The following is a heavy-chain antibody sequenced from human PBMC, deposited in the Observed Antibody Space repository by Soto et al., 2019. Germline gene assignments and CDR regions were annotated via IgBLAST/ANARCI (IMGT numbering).Heavy chain of an antibody. V-gene: IGHV1-3*01. J-gene: IGHJ6*03. CDR3: ARCPNWNDYYYYYMTV. D-gene: IGHD1-20*01. Sequence: ASVKVSCKASGYTFTSYAMHWVRQAPGQRLEWMGWINAGNGNTKYSQKFQGRVTITRDTSASTAYMELSSLRSEDTAVYYCARCPNWNDYYYYYMTVWAKGSTVLASS. CDR2: INAGNGNT. CDR1: GYTFTSYA.